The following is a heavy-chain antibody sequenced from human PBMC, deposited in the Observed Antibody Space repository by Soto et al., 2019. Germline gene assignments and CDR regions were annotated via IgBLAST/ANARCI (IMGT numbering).Heavy chain of an antibody. V-gene: IGHV1-69*02. D-gene: IGHD2-2*02. CDR3: ASSEPYCSSTSCYTGWFDP. J-gene: IGHJ5*02. CDR1: GGTFSSYT. CDR2: IIPILGIA. Sequence: QVQLVQSGAEVKKPGSSVKVSCKASGGTFSSYTISWVRQAPGQGLEWMGRIIPILGIANYAQKFQGRVTITADKSTRTAYMELSSLRSEDTAVYYCASSEPYCSSTSCYTGWFDPWGQGTLVTVSS.